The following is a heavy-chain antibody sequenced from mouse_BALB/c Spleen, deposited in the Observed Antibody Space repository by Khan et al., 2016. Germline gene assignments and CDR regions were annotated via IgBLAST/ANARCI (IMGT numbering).Heavy chain of an antibody. D-gene: IGHD2-1*01. CDR2: INSDGSAI. V-gene: IGHV11-2*02. Sequence: EVQLLETGGGLVQPGGSRGLSCEGSGFTFSGFWMRWVRQTPGKTLVWIGDINSDGSAINYAPSIKDRFTIFRDNDKSTLYLQMSNVRSEDTATYFCMSYGNSEYFDVWGAGTTVTVSS. CDR1: GFTFSGFW. CDR3: MSYGNSEYFDV. J-gene: IGHJ1*01.